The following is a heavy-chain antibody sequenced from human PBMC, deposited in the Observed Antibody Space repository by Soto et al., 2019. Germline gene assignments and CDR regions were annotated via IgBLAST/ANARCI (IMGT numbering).Heavy chain of an antibody. D-gene: IGHD6-19*01. CDR2: IKESGTT. V-gene: IGHV4-34*01. Sequence: QVQLQQWGAGLLKPSETLSLTCAVSGGSLRGYYWSWIRQSPGKGLEWIGEIKESGTTNYNPSLQSRVTISVDTPKNQFSLNLTSVTAADTAVYYCARGGFSSAWYRFWGQGTLLTVSS. CDR3: ARGGFSSAWYRF. CDR1: GGSLRGYY. J-gene: IGHJ4*02.